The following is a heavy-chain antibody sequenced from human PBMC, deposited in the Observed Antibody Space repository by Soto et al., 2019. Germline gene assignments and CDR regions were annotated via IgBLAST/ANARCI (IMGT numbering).Heavy chain of an antibody. CDR3: ARERPDCSGGSCYGGYYYYGMDV. D-gene: IGHD2-15*01. V-gene: IGHV3-33*01. CDR1: GFTLSSYG. J-gene: IGHJ6*02. Sequence: QVQLVESGGGVVQPGRSLRLSGAASGFTLSSYGMHWVGQAPGKGLEGVAVKGFVGSNKYYADSVKGRFTISRDNSKNTLYLQMNSLRAEDTAVYYCARERPDCSGGSCYGGYYYYGMDVWGQGTTVTVSS. CDR2: KGFVGSNK.